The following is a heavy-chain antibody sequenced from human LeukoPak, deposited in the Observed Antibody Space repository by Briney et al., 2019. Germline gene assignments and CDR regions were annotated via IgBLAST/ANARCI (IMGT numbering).Heavy chain of an antibody. J-gene: IGHJ4*02. D-gene: IGHD3-22*01. V-gene: IGHV1-69*06. CDR1: GGTFSSYA. CDR3: AKDYDSSGYYFDY. CDR2: IIPIFGTA. Sequence: ASVKVSCKASGGTFSSYAISWVRQAPGQGLEWMGGIIPIFGTANYAQKFQGRVTITADKSTSTAYMELSSLRSEDTAVYYCAKDYDSSGYYFDYWGQGTLVTVSS.